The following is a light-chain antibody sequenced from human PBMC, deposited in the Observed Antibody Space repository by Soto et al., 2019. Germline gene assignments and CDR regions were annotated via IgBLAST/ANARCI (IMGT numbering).Light chain of an antibody. V-gene: IGKV1-39*01. J-gene: IGKJ5*01. CDR2: GAS. CDR3: QQSYSAIT. Sequence: DIQMTQSPSSLSASVGDRVTITCRASETISTYLNWYQHEPGKAPKLLIYGASSLQSGVPLRFSGREDVTDFTLTISSLQPEDFATYYCQQSYSAITFGQGTRLEIK. CDR1: ETISTY.